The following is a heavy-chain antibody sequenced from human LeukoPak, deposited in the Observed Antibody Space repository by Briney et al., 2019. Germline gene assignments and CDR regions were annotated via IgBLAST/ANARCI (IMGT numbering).Heavy chain of an antibody. CDR1: GFSFSTYA. CDR3: ARAAGVGYGDNHGWGRYYFDY. J-gene: IGHJ4*02. D-gene: IGHD4-17*01. CDR2: ISYDGSNK. Sequence: GGSLRLSCAASGFSFSTYAMHWVRQAPGKGLEWVAVISYDGSNKYYADSVKGRFAISRDNSRNTLYLQMNSLRAGDTAVYYCARAAGVGYGDNHGWGRYYFDYWGQGTLVTVSS. V-gene: IGHV3-30*09.